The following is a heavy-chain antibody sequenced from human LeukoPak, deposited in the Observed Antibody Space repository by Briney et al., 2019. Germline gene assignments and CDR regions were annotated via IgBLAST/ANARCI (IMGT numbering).Heavy chain of an antibody. CDR2: ISSSSSYI. CDR3: ARDADPYRPFIAAAGFLY. J-gene: IGHJ4*02. V-gene: IGHV3-21*04. CDR1: GFTFSSYS. Sequence: PGGSLRLSCAASGFTFSSYSMNWVRQAPGKGLEWVSSISSSSSYIYYADSVKGRFTISRDNAKNSLYLQMNSLRAEDTAVYYCARDADPYRPFIAAAGFLYWGQGTLVTVSS. D-gene: IGHD6-13*01.